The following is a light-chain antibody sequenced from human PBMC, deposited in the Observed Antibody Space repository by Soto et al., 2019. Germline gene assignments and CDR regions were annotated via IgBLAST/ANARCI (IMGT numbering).Light chain of an antibody. CDR1: QSISSW. Sequence: DIPMTQSPSTLSASVGDRVTITCRASQSISSWLAWYQQKPGKAPKLLIYKASSLESGVPSRFSASGSGTEFTLTISSLQPDDFATYYCQQYNSYPITFGQGTRLELK. J-gene: IGKJ5*01. CDR3: QQYNSYPIT. V-gene: IGKV1-5*03. CDR2: KAS.